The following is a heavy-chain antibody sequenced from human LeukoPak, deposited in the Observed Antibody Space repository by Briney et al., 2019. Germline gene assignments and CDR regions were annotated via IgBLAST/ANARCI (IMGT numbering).Heavy chain of an antibody. CDR1: GYTLTELS. Sequence: GASVKVSFKVSGYTLTELSMHWVRQAPGKGLEWMGGLDPEDGETIYAQKFQGRVTMTEDTSTDTAYMELSSLRSEDTAMYYCATVTSGSYYSGSRFDYWGQGTLVTVSS. D-gene: IGHD1-26*01. J-gene: IGHJ4*02. V-gene: IGHV1-24*01. CDR2: LDPEDGET. CDR3: ATVTSGSYYSGSRFDY.